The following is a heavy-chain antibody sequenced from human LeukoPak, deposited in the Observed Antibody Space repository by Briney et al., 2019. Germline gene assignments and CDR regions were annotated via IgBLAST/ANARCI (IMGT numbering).Heavy chain of an antibody. Sequence: GGSLRLSCTASGFSLSNYGMHWVRQAPGKGLEWVANIKQDGSEKYYVDSVKGRFTISRDNAKNSLNLQMNSLRAEDTAVYYCARAGGSSSRPADSWGQGTLVTVSS. CDR3: ARAGGSSSRPADS. CDR2: IKQDGSEK. CDR1: GFSLSNYG. J-gene: IGHJ5*01. D-gene: IGHD6-6*01. V-gene: IGHV3-7*04.